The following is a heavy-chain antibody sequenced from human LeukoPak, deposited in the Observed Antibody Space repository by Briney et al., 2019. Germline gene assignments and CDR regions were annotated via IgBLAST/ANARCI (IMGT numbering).Heavy chain of an antibody. CDR3: ARVSVGYDRYWFDP. CDR1: GYTFTSYD. J-gene: IGHJ5*02. CDR2: MNPNSGNT. Sequence: ASVKVSCKASGYTFTSYDINWVRQATGQGLEWMGWMNPNSGNTGYAQKFQGRVTMTRNTSISTAYMELSSLRSEDTAVYYCARVSVGYDRYWFDPWGQGTLVTVSS. D-gene: IGHD5-12*01. V-gene: IGHV1-8*01.